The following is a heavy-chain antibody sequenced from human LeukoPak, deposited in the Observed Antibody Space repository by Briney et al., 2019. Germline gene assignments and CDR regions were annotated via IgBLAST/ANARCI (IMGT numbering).Heavy chain of an antibody. CDR1: GYTFDDYG. V-gene: IGHV3-20*01. D-gene: IGHD1-26*01. Sequence: GGSLRLSCAASGYTFDDYGMSWVRQAPGKGLEWVSGINWNGGSTGYADSVKGRFTISRDNAKNSLYLQMNSLRAEDTDLYPCARKGVGEELGGFDYWGQGTLVTVSS. J-gene: IGHJ4*02. CDR3: ARKGVGEELGGFDY. CDR2: INWNGGST.